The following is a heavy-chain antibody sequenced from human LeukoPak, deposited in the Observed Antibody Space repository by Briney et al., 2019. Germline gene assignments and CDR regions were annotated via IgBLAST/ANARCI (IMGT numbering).Heavy chain of an antibody. D-gene: IGHD3-3*02. Sequence: SVKVSCKASGGTFSSYAISWVRQAPGQGLEWMGGIIPIFGTANYAQKFQGRVTITTDESTSTAYMELSSLRSEDTAVYYCARHFWSGYSAFDIWGQGTMVTVSS. CDR2: IIPIFGTA. CDR1: GGTFSSYA. V-gene: IGHV1-69*05. CDR3: ARHFWSGYSAFDI. J-gene: IGHJ3*02.